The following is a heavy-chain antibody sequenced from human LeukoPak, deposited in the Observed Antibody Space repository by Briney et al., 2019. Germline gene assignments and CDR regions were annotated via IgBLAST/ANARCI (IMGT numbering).Heavy chain of an antibody. CDR2: INPNSGGT. J-gene: IGHJ4*02. Sequence: ASVKVSCKASGYTFTGYYMHWVRQAPGQGLEWMGWINPNSGGTNYAQKFQGRVTMTRDTSISTAYMELSRLRSDDTAVYYCARVIAVAGTSGFDYWGQGTLVTVSS. CDR1: GYTFTGYY. D-gene: IGHD6-19*01. CDR3: ARVIAVAGTSGFDY. V-gene: IGHV1-2*02.